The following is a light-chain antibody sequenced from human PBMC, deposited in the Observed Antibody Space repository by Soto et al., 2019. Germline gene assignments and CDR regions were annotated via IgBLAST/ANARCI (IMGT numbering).Light chain of an antibody. CDR3: QQLNSYPL. Sequence: DIQLTQSPSFLSASVGDRVTITCRASQGISSYLAWYQQKPGKAPKLLIYAASTLQSGVPSRFXGSXXXXXXXXTXXXLQXEDXATYXCQQLNSYPLFGPGTKVDIK. V-gene: IGKV1-9*01. CDR2: AAS. CDR1: QGISSY. J-gene: IGKJ3*01.